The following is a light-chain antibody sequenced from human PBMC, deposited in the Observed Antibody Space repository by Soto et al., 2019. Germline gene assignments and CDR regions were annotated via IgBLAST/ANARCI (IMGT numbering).Light chain of an antibody. V-gene: IGLV3-25*03. CDR3: QSADSNKVV. Sequence: SYELTQPPSVSVSPGQTARITCSGDALPRQYVYWYQQKPGQASVLLIYRDTARPSGIPERFSGSSSGTKITLTISGVQAEDEADYYCQSADSNKVVFGGGTKVTVL. CDR1: ALPRQY. CDR2: RDT. J-gene: IGLJ2*01.